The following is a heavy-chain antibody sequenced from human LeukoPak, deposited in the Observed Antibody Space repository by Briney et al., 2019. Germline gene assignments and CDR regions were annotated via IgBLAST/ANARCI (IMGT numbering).Heavy chain of an antibody. CDR1: GYTFTSYG. CDR3: ATGRGWSLPSAFDI. Sequence: ASVKVSCKTSGYTFTSYGISWVRQAPGQGLEWMGWMNPNSGNTGYAQKFQGRVTITRNTSISTAYMELSSLRSEDTAVYYCATGRGWSLPSAFDIWGQGTMVTVSS. V-gene: IGHV1-8*03. J-gene: IGHJ3*02. CDR2: MNPNSGNT. D-gene: IGHD1-26*01.